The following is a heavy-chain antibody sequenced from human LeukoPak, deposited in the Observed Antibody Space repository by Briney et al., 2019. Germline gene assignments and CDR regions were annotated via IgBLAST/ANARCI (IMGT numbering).Heavy chain of an antibody. D-gene: IGHD6-13*01. CDR3: ARDLKQQLAFDI. CDR2: IYYSGST. V-gene: IGHV4-59*12. Sequence: SETLSLTCTVSGGSNSSYYWSWIRQPPGKGLEWIGYIYYSGSTNYNPSLKSRVTISVDTSKNQFSLKLSSVTAADTAVYYCARDLKQQLAFDIWGQGTMVTVSS. J-gene: IGHJ3*02. CDR1: GGSNSSYY.